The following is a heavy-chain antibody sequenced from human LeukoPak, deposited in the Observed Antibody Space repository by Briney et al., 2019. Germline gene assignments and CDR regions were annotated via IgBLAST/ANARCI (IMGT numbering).Heavy chain of an antibody. V-gene: IGHV1-18*01. CDR2: INPYNGNT. Sequence: ASVKVSCKASGYTFSSYGITWVRQAPGQGLEWMGWINPYNGNTNYAQKLQDRVILTTDTSTSTAYMELRNLRSEDTAVYYCARGLFRYFSGTSAPFPFSGMDFWAKGPRSPSP. CDR1: GYTFSSYG. D-gene: IGHD2-15*01. CDR3: ARGLFRYFSGTSAPFPFSGMDF. J-gene: IGHJ6*02.